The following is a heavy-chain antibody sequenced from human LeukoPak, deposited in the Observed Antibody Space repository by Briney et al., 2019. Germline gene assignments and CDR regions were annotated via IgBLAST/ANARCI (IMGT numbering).Heavy chain of an antibody. Sequence: LXLSXAXXXXTVXSNYMSWVRQAXGKXLEWVSVIYSGGSTYYADSVKGRFTISRDNSKNTLYLQMNSLRAEDTAVYYCARGTSPPYSGSFDYWGQGTLVTVSS. CDR2: IYSGGST. CDR1: XXTVXSNY. V-gene: IGHV3-53*01. J-gene: IGHJ4*02. CDR3: ARGTSPPYSGSFDY. D-gene: IGHD1-26*01.